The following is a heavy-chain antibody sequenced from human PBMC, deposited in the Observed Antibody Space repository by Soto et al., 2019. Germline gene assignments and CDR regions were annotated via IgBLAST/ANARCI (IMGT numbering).Heavy chain of an antibody. CDR1: GGTFSSYT. CDR2: IIPILGIA. V-gene: IGHV1-69*02. J-gene: IGHJ4*02. CDR3: ASSHGDYIRSFDY. D-gene: IGHD4-17*01. Sequence: SVKVSCKASGGTFSSYTISWVRQAPGQGLEWMGRIIPILGIANYAQKFQGRVTITADKSTSTAYMELSSLRSEDTAVYYCASSHGDYIRSFDYWGQGTLVTVSS.